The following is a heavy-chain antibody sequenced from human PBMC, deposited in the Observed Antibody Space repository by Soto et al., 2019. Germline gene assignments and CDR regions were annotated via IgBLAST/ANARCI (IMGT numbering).Heavy chain of an antibody. Sequence: EVQLLESGGGLVQPGGSLRLSCAASGFTFSSYAMSWVRQAPGKGLEWVSAISGSGGSTYYADSVKGRFTISRDNSKNTLYLQMNSLRAEDTAVYYCAKDLYYYDSSRPYYLDYWGQGTLVTVSS. V-gene: IGHV3-23*01. CDR3: AKDLYYYDSSRPYYLDY. J-gene: IGHJ4*02. CDR1: GFTFSSYA. D-gene: IGHD3-22*01. CDR2: ISGSGGST.